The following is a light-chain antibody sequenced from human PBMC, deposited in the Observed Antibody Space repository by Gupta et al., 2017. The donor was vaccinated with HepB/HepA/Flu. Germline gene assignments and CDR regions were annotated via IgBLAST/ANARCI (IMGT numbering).Light chain of an antibody. Sequence: QSVLTQPPSVSGDAGQRVSISCSGSSSNIVPGFDVHWYQQLPGTAPKLLISGANNRPSGVPDRFSGSESDTSASLVITGLQAADEGEYYCQSYDTSLGGWVFGGGTKLTVL. J-gene: IGLJ3*02. CDR1: SSNIVPGFD. V-gene: IGLV1-40*01. CDR3: QSYDTSLGGWV. CDR2: GAN.